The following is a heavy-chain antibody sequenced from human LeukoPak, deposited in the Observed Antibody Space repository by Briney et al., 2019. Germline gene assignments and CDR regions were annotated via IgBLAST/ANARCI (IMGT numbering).Heavy chain of an antibody. D-gene: IGHD2-2*01. Sequence: PGGSLRLSCAASGCTFSSYGMHWVRQAPAKGLEWVAFIRYDGSKKYYADSVKGRFTISRDNSKNTLYLQMNSLRAEDTAVYYSAKAIVVVPAASTSDYWGQGTLVTVSS. CDR1: GCTFSSYG. V-gene: IGHV3-30*02. J-gene: IGHJ4*02. CDR2: IRYDGSKK. CDR3: AKAIVVVPAASTSDY.